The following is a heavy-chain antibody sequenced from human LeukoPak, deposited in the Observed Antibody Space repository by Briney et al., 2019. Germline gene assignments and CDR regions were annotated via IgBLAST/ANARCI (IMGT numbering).Heavy chain of an antibody. CDR2: ISTSSSTI. Sequence: PGGSLRLSCAASGFTFNSCWMSWVRQAPGKGLEWVSYISTSSSTIYYADSVKGRFTISRDNAKNSLYLQMNSLRAEDTAVYYCARESPRIVVPTTFDYWCQGTLVTVSS. D-gene: IGHD1-26*01. V-gene: IGHV3-48*01. J-gene: IGHJ4*02. CDR1: GFTFNSCW. CDR3: ARESPRIVVPTTFDY.